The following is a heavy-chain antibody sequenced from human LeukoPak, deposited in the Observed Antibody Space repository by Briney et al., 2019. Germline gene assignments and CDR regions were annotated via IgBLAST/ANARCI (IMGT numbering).Heavy chain of an antibody. D-gene: IGHD6-13*01. CDR2: IYSGGST. Sequence: GGSLRLSCAASGFTVSSNYMSWVRQAPGKGLEWVSVIYSGGSTYYADSVKGRFTISRDNSKNTLYLQMNSLRAEDTAVYYCARDETAAKAFDIWGQGTMVTVSS. CDR3: ARDETAAKAFDI. J-gene: IGHJ3*02. V-gene: IGHV3-66*01. CDR1: GFTVSSNY.